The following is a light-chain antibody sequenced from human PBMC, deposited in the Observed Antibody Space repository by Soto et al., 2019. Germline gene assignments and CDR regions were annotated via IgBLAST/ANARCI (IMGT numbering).Light chain of an antibody. J-gene: IGKJ1*01. CDR3: QQYGKLLWT. CDR1: QDINNY. V-gene: IGKV1-33*01. Sequence: DIQMTQSPSSLSASVGDRVTITCQASQDINNYLNWYQHKPGKAPKLLIYDASNLETGVPSRFSGSGSGTDFTFTISSLQPEDIATYYCQQYGKLLWTFGQGTKVEIK. CDR2: DAS.